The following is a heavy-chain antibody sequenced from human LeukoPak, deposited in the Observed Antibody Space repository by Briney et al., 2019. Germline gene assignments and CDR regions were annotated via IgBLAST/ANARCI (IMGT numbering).Heavy chain of an antibody. CDR3: ARGTYDNLYYYYYYMDV. J-gene: IGHJ6*03. CDR1: GYTFASYD. CDR2: MNPNSGNT. Sequence: GASVKVSCKASGYTFASYDINWVRQATGQGLEWMGWMNPNSGNTGYAQKFQGRVTMTRNTSISTAYMELSSLRSEDTAVYYCARGTYDNLYYYYYYMDVWGKGTTVTISS. V-gene: IGHV1-8*01. D-gene: IGHD3-22*01.